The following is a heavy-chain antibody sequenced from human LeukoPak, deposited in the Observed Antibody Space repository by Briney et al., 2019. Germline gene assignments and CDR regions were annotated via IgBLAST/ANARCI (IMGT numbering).Heavy chain of an antibody. D-gene: IGHD2-2*01. CDR1: GYTFTSYA. V-gene: IGHV1-3*03. J-gene: IGHJ4*02. Sequence: ASVKVSCKASGYTFTSYAMHWVRQAPGQRLEWMGWINTGNGNTKYSQEFQGRVTITRDTSANTAYMELSSLRAEDTALYYCAKDICSSTGCHEFDYWGQGTLVTVSS. CDR2: INTGNGNT. CDR3: AKDICSSTGCHEFDY.